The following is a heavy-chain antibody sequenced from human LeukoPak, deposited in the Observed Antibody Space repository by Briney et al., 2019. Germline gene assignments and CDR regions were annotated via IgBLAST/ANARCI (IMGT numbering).Heavy chain of an antibody. CDR2: INPNSGGT. D-gene: IGHD6-19*01. CDR1: GYTFTGYY. J-gene: IGHJ4*02. V-gene: IGHV1-2*02. Sequence: ASVKVSCKASGYTFTGYYMHWVRRAPGQGLEWMGWINPNSGGTNYAQKFQGRVTMTRDTSISTAYMELSRLRSDDTAVYYCARDPPYSSGWYHFDYWGQGTLVTVSS. CDR3: ARDPPYSSGWYHFDY.